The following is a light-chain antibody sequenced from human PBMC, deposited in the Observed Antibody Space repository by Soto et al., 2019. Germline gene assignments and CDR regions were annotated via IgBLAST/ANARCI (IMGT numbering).Light chain of an antibody. V-gene: IGKV1-5*01. CDR3: QQYNSYSWT. CDR2: DAA. J-gene: IGKJ1*01. Sequence: DIQMTQSPSTLSASVGDRVTITCRASQSISSWLAWYQQKPGKAPKLLIYDAASLESGVPSRFSGSGSATEFTLNISSLQPDDFATYYFQQYNSYSWTFGQGTKVDIK. CDR1: QSISSW.